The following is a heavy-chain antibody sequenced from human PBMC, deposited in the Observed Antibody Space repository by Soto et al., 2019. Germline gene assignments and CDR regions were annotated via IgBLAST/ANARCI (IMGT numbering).Heavy chain of an antibody. J-gene: IGHJ6*03. CDR3: ARTYYYGSGSYLASPNYYYYYMDV. CDR2: IYYSGST. V-gene: IGHV4-59*01. CDR1: CGSISSYY. D-gene: IGHD3-10*01. Sequence: TSETLSLTCTVSCGSISSYYWSWIRQPPGKGLEWIRFIYYSGSTNYNPSLKSRVTISVDTSKNQFSLKLSSVTAADTAVYYCARTYYYGSGSYLASPNYYYYYMDVWGKGTTVTVSS.